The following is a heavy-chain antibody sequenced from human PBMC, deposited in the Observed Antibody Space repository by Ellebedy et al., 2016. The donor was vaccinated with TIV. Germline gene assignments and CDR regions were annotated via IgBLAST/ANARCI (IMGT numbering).Heavy chain of an antibody. V-gene: IGHV4-4*02. Sequence: SETLSLXXTVSGASISSNHWCSWLRQPPGKGPEWIGEINHSGHTNYNSSLKSRVTISIDRSKNQFSLNLSSVTAADTAVYYCARDRRTGPSSPPDGIDTWGQGTMVTVSS. CDR3: ARDRRTGPSSPPDGIDT. D-gene: IGHD1-1*01. CDR1: GASISSNHW. J-gene: IGHJ3*02. CDR2: INHSGHT.